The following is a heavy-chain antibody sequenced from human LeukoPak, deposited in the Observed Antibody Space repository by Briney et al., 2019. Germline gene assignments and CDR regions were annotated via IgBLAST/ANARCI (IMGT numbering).Heavy chain of an antibody. V-gene: IGHV1-2*02. D-gene: IGHD6-13*01. J-gene: IGHJ4*02. CDR1: GYTFTGYY. Sequence: ASVKVSCKASGYTFTGYYIHWVRQAPGQGLQWMGWINPNSGGTNYAQKFQGRVTMTRDTSISTAYMELSRLRSDDTAVYYYARVPGIAAAGTFYWGQGTLVTVSS. CDR2: INPNSGGT. CDR3: ARVPGIAAAGTFY.